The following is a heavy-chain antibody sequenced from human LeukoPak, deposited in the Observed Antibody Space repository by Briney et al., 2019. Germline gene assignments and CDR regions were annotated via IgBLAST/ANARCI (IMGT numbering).Heavy chain of an antibody. CDR1: GFTFKNYG. D-gene: IGHD2-2*01. CDR3: AKDGGPYRATTSCFQFNY. CDR2: VSAYNGNA. V-gene: IGHV1-18*04. J-gene: IGHJ4*02. Sequence: ASVKVSCKASGFTFKNYGYSWLRQAPGQGPEWMGWVSAYNGNANYAQKFRERVTMTTDSTTRTVYMELTSLRSDDTAVYYCAKDGGPYRATTSCFQFNYWGQGTLITVSS.